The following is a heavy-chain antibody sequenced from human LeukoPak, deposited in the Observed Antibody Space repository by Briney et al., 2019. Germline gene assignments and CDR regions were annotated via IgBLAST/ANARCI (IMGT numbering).Heavy chain of an antibody. CDR1: GYSFNTYW. Sequence: GESLKISCKGSGYSFNTYWIGWVRQMPGKGLEWMGISYPGDSDTKYSPSFQGQGTISADKSISTAYLQWSSLKASDTAMYYCARPQDFGLTGMNAFDIWGQGTMVTVSS. V-gene: IGHV5-51*01. CDR2: SYPGDSDT. D-gene: IGHD7-27*01. CDR3: ARPQDFGLTGMNAFDI. J-gene: IGHJ3*02.